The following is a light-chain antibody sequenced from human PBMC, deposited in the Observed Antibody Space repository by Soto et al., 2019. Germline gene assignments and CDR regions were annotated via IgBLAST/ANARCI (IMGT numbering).Light chain of an antibody. CDR2: DAS. V-gene: IGKV3-15*01. Sequence: EIVLTQSPGTLSLSPGERATLSCRASQSVSSSYLAWYQQKPGQAPRLLIYDASTRATGIPARFSGSGSGTEFTVTISNLQSEDFAVYYCQQYNKWPTFGQGTKVDIK. J-gene: IGKJ1*01. CDR3: QQYNKWPT. CDR1: QSVSSSY.